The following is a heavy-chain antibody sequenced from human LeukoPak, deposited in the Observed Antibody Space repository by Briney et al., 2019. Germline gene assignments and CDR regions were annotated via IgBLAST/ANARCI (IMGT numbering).Heavy chain of an antibody. Sequence: GGSLRLSCAASGFTVSSNYMSWVRRAPGKGLEWVSVIYSGGSTYYADSVKGRFTISRDNSKNTLYLQMNSLRAEDTAVYYCARDSGAAAGRGLDYWGQGTLVTVS. CDR2: IYSGGST. J-gene: IGHJ4*02. CDR1: GFTVSSNY. CDR3: ARDSGAAAGRGLDY. D-gene: IGHD6-13*01. V-gene: IGHV3-53*01.